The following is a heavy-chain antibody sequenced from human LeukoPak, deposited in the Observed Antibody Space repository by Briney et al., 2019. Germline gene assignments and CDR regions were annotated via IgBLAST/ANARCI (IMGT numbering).Heavy chain of an antibody. V-gene: IGHV4-39*01. Sequence: PSETLSLTCTVSGVSISSSSKYWGWSRQPPGKGLEWIGHIYYSGSTYYNASLKSRVTISVDTNKNKFSQEQSSVTAADTAVYYCARVTPPFDYWGQGPLVTVSS. D-gene: IGHD3-16*01. CDR1: GVSISSSSKY. J-gene: IGHJ4*02. CDR2: IYYSGST. CDR3: ARVTPPFDY.